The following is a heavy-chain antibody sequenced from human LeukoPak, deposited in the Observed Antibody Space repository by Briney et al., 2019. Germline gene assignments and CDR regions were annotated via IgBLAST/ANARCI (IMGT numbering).Heavy chain of an antibody. V-gene: IGHV5-51*01. CDR3: ARSHASDMIVVINPNYYYGMDV. Sequence: GESLKISCKGSGYSFNNYWIGWVRQMPGKGLEWMGIIYPSDSDTRYSPSFQGQVTISADKSISTAYLQWSSLKASDTAMYYCARSHASDMIVVINPNYYYGMDVWGQGTTVTVSS. D-gene: IGHD3-22*01. CDR2: IYPSDSDT. J-gene: IGHJ6*02. CDR1: GYSFNNYW.